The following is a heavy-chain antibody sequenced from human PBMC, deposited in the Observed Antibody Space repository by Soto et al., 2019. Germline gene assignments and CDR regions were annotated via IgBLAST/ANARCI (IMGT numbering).Heavy chain of an antibody. CDR1: GYTFTSYY. CDR3: TRARCGSGSFYQVDY. J-gene: IGHJ4*02. D-gene: IGHD2-15*01. CDR2: INPSGGGT. Sequence: QVQLVQSGAEVKKPGASVKVSCKASGYTFTSYYMHWVRQAPGQGLEWMGIINPSGGGTSYAQKFQGRVTMTSDTSTSTVYMELSSLRSEDTAVYFCTRARCGSGSFYQVDYWGQGTLVTVSS. V-gene: IGHV1-46*03.